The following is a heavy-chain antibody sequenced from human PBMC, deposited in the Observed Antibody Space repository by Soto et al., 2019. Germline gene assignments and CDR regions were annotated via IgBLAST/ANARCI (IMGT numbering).Heavy chain of an antibody. V-gene: IGHV1-69*01. J-gene: IGHJ4*02. CDR1: GGTFSSYA. D-gene: IGHD2-2*02. Sequence: QVQLVQSGAEVKKPGSSVKVSCKASGGTFSSYAISWVRQAPGQGLEWMGGIIPIFGTANYAQKFQGRVTITADESTSTAYMELSSLRSEDTAVYYCARGHLLYSSPDSYYFDYWGQGTLVTVSS. CDR2: IIPIFGTA. CDR3: ARGHLLYSSPDSYYFDY.